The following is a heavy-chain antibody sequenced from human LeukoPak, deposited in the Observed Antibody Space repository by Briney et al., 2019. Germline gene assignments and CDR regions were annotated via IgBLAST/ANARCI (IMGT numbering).Heavy chain of an antibody. CDR1: GFTFSSYA. V-gene: IGHV3-23*01. CDR3: AKDKPICSSTSCYFDY. CDR2: ISGSGGST. Sequence: GGSLRLSCAASGFTFSSYAMSWVRQAPGKGLEWVSAISGSGGSTYYADSVKGRFTISRDNSKTTLYLQMNSLRAEDTAVYYCAKDKPICSSTSCYFDYWGQGTLVTVSS. D-gene: IGHD2-2*01. J-gene: IGHJ4*02.